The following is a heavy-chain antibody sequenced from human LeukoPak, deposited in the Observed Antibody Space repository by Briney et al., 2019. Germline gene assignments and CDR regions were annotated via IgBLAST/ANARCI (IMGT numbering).Heavy chain of an antibody. J-gene: IGHJ4*02. CDR2: IIPIFGTA. Sequence: VASVKVSCKASGGTFSSYAISWVRQAPGQGLEWMGGIIPIFGTANYAQKFQGRVTITADKSTSTAYMELRSLRSDDTAVYYCARQPLGVLISSAAVTDYWGQGTLVTVSS. D-gene: IGHD2-8*01. CDR3: ARQPLGVLISSAAVTDY. CDR1: GGTFSSYA. V-gene: IGHV1-69*06.